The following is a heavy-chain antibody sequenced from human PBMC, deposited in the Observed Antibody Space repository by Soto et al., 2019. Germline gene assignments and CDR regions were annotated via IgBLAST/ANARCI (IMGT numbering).Heavy chain of an antibody. Sequence: QVQLQESGPGLVKPSGTLSLTCAVSGGSISSSNWWSWVRQPPGKGLEWIGEIYHSGSTNYNPSRKSRVTISADKSKNQFSLKLRSVTAADTAVDYCARGSVVLLGAFDIWGQGTMVTVSS. V-gene: IGHV4-4*02. CDR2: IYHSGST. D-gene: IGHD2-15*01. CDR3: ARGSVVLLGAFDI. CDR1: GGSISSSNW. J-gene: IGHJ3*02.